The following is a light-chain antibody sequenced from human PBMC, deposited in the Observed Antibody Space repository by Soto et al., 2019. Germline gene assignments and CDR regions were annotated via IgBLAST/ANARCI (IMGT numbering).Light chain of an antibody. J-gene: IGKJ5*01. CDR3: QLNGSSPPIT. Sequence: VLTQSPGTLSLSPGERATLSCRASQSVRSTSLAWYQQKPGRAPRLLIYGASSRATGIPDRFSGGGSGTDFTLTISRLEPEDFAVYYCQLNGSSPPITFGQGARLEIK. CDR1: QSVRSTS. CDR2: GAS. V-gene: IGKV3-20*01.